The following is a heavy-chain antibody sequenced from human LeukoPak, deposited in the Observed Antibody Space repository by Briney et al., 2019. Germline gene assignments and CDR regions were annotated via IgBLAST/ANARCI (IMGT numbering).Heavy chain of an antibody. CDR1: GFSFSGHW. CDR2: ISPTGSTT. CDR3: ARGPNSNWSGLDF. D-gene: IGHD6-6*01. V-gene: IGHV3-74*01. Sequence: GGSLRLSCIASGFSFSGHWMHWDRQLPGKGLVWVSRISPTGSTTSYADSVKGRFTVSRDNAKNTLYLQVNNLRAEDTAVYYCARGPNSNWSGLDFWGQGTLLTVSS. J-gene: IGHJ4*02.